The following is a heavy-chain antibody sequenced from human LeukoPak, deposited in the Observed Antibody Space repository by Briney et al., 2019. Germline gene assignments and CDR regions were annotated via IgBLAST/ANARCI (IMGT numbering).Heavy chain of an antibody. J-gene: IGHJ5*02. V-gene: IGHV1-18*01. CDR2: ISVYNTTT. CDR1: GYIFPSYG. Sequence: GASVTVSCQASGYIFPSYGISWVGQAPGQGLAWMGWISVYNTTTNEPQRIQGRVTMTTDTSPTTAYMKLRSLRSDDTAAYYCARDINGYYYDSHGYYPTDLWGQGTLVTVSS. CDR3: ARDINGYYYDSHGYYPTDL. D-gene: IGHD3-22*01.